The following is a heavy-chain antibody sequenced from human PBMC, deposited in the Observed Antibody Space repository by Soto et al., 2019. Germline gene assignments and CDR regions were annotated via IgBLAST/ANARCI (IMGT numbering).Heavy chain of an antibody. J-gene: IGHJ6*02. V-gene: IGHV3-13*05. CDR3: ARTDRDFYGLDV. CDR1: GFTFRNYD. Sequence: EVQLVESGGGLVQPGGSLRLSCEASGFTFRNYDMHWVRQGTGKGLEWVSGISAAGDPDYADSVEGRFTISRENAQNSFFLQINSLRVGDTSVYYCARTDRDFYGLDVLGQGTTVIVSS. CDR2: ISAAGDP.